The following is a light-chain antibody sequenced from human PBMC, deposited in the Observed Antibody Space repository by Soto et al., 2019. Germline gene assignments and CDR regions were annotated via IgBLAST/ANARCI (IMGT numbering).Light chain of an antibody. CDR3: TSRASSNTFYV. CDR1: SSDVGSYNR. Sequence: QSVLTQPPSVSGSPGQSVTISCTGSSSDVGSYNRVSWYQQTPGTAPKLIIFEVSNRPSGVPDRFSASKSGNTASLTISGLQAEDEAEYYCTSRASSNTFYVFGTGTKVTVL. V-gene: IGLV2-18*02. CDR2: EVS. J-gene: IGLJ1*01.